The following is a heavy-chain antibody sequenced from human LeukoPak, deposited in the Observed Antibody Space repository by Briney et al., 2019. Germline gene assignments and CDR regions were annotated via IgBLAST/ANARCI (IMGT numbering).Heavy chain of an antibody. CDR2: ISAYNGNT. J-gene: IGHJ5*02. Sequence: ASVKVSCKASGYTFTSYGISWVRQAPGQGLEWTGWISAYNGNTNYAQKLQGRVTMTTDTSTSTAYMELRSLRSDDTAVYYCARTHTDGFPGWFDPWGQGTLVTVSS. V-gene: IGHV1-18*01. CDR1: GYTFTSYG. D-gene: IGHD2-8*01. CDR3: ARTHTDGFPGWFDP.